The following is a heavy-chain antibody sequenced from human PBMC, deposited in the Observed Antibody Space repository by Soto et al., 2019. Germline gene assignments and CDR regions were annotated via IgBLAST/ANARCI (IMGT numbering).Heavy chain of an antibody. CDR2: IYPGDSDT. D-gene: IGHD6-19*01. Sequence: GDAVKSSGKGSGYSFTSYGVGWVRQMPGKGLEWMGIIYPGDSDTRYSPSFQGQVTISADKSISTAYLQWSSLKASDTAMYYCARVHVEQWENWFDPWGQGTLVTVSS. CDR1: GYSFTSYG. CDR3: ARVHVEQWENWFDP. V-gene: IGHV5-51*01. J-gene: IGHJ5*02.